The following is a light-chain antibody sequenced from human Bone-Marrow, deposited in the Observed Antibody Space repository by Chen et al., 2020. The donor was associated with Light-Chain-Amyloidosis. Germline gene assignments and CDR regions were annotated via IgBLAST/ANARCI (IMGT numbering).Light chain of an antibody. CDR2: EGS. CDR3: CSYAGSSTFGV. Sequence: QSALTQPASVSGSPGQSITLSCTGTSSDVGSYNLVSWYQQHPGKAPNLMIYEGSKRPSGVSNRFSGSKSGNTASLTISGLQAEDEADYYCCSYAGSSTFGVFGGGTKLTVL. CDR1: SSDVGSYNL. V-gene: IGLV2-23*03. J-gene: IGLJ3*02.